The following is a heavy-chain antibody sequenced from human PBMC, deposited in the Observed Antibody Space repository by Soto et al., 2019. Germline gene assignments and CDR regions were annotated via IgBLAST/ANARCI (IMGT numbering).Heavy chain of an antibody. CDR1: GGSISSYY. V-gene: IGHV4-59*08. Sequence: QVQLQESGPGLVKPSETLSLTCTVSGGSISSYYWSWIRQPPGKELEWIGYIYYSGSTNYNPSLKSRVTISVDTSKNQFSLKLSSVTAADTAVYYCARDLSGYGMDVWGQGTTVTVSS. J-gene: IGHJ6*02. D-gene: IGHD3-16*02. CDR3: ARDLSGYGMDV. CDR2: IYYSGST.